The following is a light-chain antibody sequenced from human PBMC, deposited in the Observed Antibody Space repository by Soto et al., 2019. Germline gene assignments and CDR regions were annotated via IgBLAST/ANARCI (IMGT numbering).Light chain of an antibody. Sequence: QSARTQPASVSGSPGQSITISCTGTSSDIGSNNYVSWFQQRPGKAPTLIIYEVSNRPSGVSNHFSGSKSGNTASLTISGLLPEDEAEYYCSSYTTTTRLFGGGTKVTVL. CDR3: SSYTTTTRL. J-gene: IGLJ3*02. V-gene: IGLV2-14*01. CDR1: SSDIGSNNY. CDR2: EVS.